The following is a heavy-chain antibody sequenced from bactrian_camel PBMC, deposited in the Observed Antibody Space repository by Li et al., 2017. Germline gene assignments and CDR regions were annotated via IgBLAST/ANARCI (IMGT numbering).Heavy chain of an antibody. V-gene: IGHV3S57*01. CDR2: LTDDGRA. J-gene: IGHJ4*01. Sequence: HVQLVESGGGSVHPGGSLTLACVASGPPTSRSYMGWFRQAPGKEREGVAALTDDGRAQYADTAKGRFTISRDNAKNTLYLQMNSLTPEDTATYYCAASHTWDVRYPLRRDQYIYWGQGTQVTVS. D-gene: IGHD1*01. CDR3: AASHTWDVRYPLRRDQYIY. CDR1: GPPTSRSY.